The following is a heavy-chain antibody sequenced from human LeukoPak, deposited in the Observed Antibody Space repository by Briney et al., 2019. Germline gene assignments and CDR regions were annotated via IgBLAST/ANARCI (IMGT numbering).Heavy chain of an antibody. CDR3: ARDRDSNWYPFLDS. D-gene: IGHD6-13*01. V-gene: IGHV3-11*05. J-gene: IGHJ4*02. CDR2: ISSSSSYT. Sequence: PGGSLRLSCAASGFTFSDYYMSWIRQAPGKGLEWVSYISSSSSYTNYADSVKGRFTISRDNAKNSLFLQMNSLRPEDTAVYYCARDRDSNWYPFLDSWGQGTLVIVS. CDR1: GFTFSDYY.